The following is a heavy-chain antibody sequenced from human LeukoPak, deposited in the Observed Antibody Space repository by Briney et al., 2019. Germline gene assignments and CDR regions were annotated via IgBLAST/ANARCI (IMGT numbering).Heavy chain of an antibody. J-gene: IGHJ4*02. Sequence: GGSLRLSCAASGFTFSSYAMHWVRQAPGKGLEWVAVISYDGSNKYYADSVKGRFTISRDNSKNTLYLQMNSLRVEDTAKYHCAPRHCSSNTCDLGFDYWGQGALVTVSS. CDR3: APRHCSSNTCDLGFDY. CDR2: ISYDGSNK. D-gene: IGHD2-2*01. CDR1: GFTFSSYA. V-gene: IGHV3-30-3*01.